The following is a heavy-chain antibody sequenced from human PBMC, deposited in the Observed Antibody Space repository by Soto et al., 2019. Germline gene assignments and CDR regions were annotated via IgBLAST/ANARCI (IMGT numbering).Heavy chain of an antibody. J-gene: IGHJ4*02. CDR1: GGSINSFY. D-gene: IGHD3-10*01. CDR2: IYYSGNT. CDR3: ARVEYGSGSWLHTLDY. Sequence: SETLSLTCTVSGGSINSFYWGWVRQSPQKGLEWIGYIYYSGNTIYNPSLKSRITISSDTSKGQFSLKLTSVTEADTAVYYCARVEYGSGSWLHTLDYWGQGILVTVSS. V-gene: IGHV4-59*01.